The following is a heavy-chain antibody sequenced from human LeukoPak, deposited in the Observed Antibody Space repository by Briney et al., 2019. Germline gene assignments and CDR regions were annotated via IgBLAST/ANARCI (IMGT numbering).Heavy chain of an antibody. CDR2: IRYDGSNK. Sequence: GGSLRLSCAASGFTFSSYGMHWVRQAPGKGLEWVAFIRYDGSNKYYADSVKGRFTISRDNSKNTLYLQMNSLRAEDTAVYYCAKDQGYSYGKVFDYWGQGTLVTVSS. CDR1: GFTFSSYG. D-gene: IGHD5-18*01. V-gene: IGHV3-30*02. CDR3: AKDQGYSYGKVFDY. J-gene: IGHJ4*02.